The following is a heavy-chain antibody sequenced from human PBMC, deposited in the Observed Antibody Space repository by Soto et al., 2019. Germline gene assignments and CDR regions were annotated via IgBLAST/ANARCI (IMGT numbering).Heavy chain of an antibody. J-gene: IGHJ5*02. Sequence: SETLSLTCTVTGDSINNRSYYWGWIRQPPGKGLEWIGSIYYSGSTYNNPSLKSRVSMSVDTSTTTAYMELRSLRSDDTAVYYCARVVPGAEAWFGPWGQGTLVTVSS. CDR1: GDSINNRSYY. V-gene: IGHV4-39*02. CDR2: IYYSGST. CDR3: ARVVPGAEAWFGP. D-gene: IGHD2-2*01.